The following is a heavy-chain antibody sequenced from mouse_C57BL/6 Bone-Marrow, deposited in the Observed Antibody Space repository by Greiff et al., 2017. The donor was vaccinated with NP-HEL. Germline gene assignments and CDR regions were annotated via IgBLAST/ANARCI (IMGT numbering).Heavy chain of an antibody. Sequence: QVQLKQSGAELVRPGTSVKVSCKASGYAFTNYLIEWVKQRPGQGLEWIGVINPGSGGTKYNEKFKGKATLTADKSSSTAYMQLSSLTSEDSAVYFCARSAITTVVAKGFAYWGQGTLVTVSA. V-gene: IGHV1-54*01. J-gene: IGHJ3*01. D-gene: IGHD1-1*01. CDR2: INPGSGGT. CDR3: ARSAITTVVAKGFAY. CDR1: GYAFTNYL.